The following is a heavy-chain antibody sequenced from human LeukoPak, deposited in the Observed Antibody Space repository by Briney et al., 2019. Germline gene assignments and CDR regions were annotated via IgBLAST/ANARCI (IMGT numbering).Heavy chain of an antibody. CDR3: AKGNSGYNSGYYYHFFDY. J-gene: IGHJ4*02. CDR1: GFTFKNFW. D-gene: IGHD5-12*01. CDR2: IRYDGSNK. Sequence: HPGGSLRLSCAASGFTFKNFWMHWVRQAPGKGLEWVAFIRYDGSNKYYADSVKGRFTISRDNSKNTLYLQMNSLRAEDTAVYYCAKGNSGYNSGYYYHFFDYWGQGTLVTVSS. V-gene: IGHV3-30*02.